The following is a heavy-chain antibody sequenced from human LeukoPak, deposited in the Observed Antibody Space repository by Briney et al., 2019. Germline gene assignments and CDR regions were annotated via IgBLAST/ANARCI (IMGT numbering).Heavy chain of an antibody. CDR1: GFTFRYYA. Sequence: PGGSLRLSCAASGFTFRYYAMSWVRQAPGKGLEWVSSISGSGAFTYYADSVKGRFTISRDNSKNTLDLQMSSLRGEDTAVYYCAKNILHCDSSSRYTVNGGCDYWGQGTLVTVSS. D-gene: IGHD2-2*02. V-gene: IGHV3-23*01. CDR3: AKNILHCDSSSRYTVNGGCDY. J-gene: IGHJ4*02. CDR2: ISGSGAFT.